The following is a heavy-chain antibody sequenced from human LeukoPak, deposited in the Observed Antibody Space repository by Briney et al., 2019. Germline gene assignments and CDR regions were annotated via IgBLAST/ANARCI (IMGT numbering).Heavy chain of an antibody. J-gene: IGHJ5*02. CDR1: GGTFSSYA. Sequence: ASVKVSCKASGGTFSSYAISWVRQAPGQGLEWMGGIIPIFGTANYAQKFQGRVTITADESTSTAYMELSSLRSEDTAVYYCARGGYCSGGSCCYPGVCNWFDPWGQRTLVTVSS. D-gene: IGHD2-15*01. CDR3: ARGGYCSGGSCCYPGVCNWFDP. CDR2: IIPIFGTA. V-gene: IGHV1-69*13.